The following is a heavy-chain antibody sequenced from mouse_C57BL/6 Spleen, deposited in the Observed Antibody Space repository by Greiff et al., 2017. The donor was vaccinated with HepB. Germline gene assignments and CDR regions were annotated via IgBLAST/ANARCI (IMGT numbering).Heavy chain of an antibody. D-gene: IGHD2-4*01. Sequence: QVQLQQPGAELVKPGASVKLSCKASGYTFTSYWMHWVKQRPGQGLEWIGMIHPNSGSTNYNEKFKSKATLTVDKSSSTAYMQLSSLTSEDSAVYYCATYYDYDEGAWFAYWGQGTLVTVSA. CDR1: GYTFTSYW. CDR3: ATYYDYDEGAWFAY. V-gene: IGHV1-64*01. CDR2: IHPNSGST. J-gene: IGHJ3*01.